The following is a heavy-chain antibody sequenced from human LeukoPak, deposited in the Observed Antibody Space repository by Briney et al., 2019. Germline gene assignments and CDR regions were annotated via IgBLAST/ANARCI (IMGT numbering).Heavy chain of an antibody. J-gene: IGHJ6*02. Sequence: ASVKVSCKASGYTFTSHGISWVRQAPGQGLEWMGWISAYNGNTNYAQKLQGRVTMTTDTSTSTAYMELRSLRSDDTAVYYCARESKLRYFDWLSGDYYGMDVWGQGTTVTVSS. CDR2: ISAYNGNT. CDR1: GYTFTSHG. D-gene: IGHD3-9*01. V-gene: IGHV1-18*01. CDR3: ARESKLRYFDWLSGDYYGMDV.